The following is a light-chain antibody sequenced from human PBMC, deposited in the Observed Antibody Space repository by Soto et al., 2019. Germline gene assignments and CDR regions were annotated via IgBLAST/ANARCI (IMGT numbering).Light chain of an antibody. CDR1: QTVSITY. CDR2: GAS. Sequence: VLTQSPGTLSLSPGESATLSCRASQTVSITYLTWYQQKPGQAPRLLIFGASKRATGIPDRFSGSGSGRDFTLTISRLEPEDFAVFYCQQYGSSGTFGQGTKVDIK. CDR3: QQYGSSGT. V-gene: IGKV3-20*01. J-gene: IGKJ1*01.